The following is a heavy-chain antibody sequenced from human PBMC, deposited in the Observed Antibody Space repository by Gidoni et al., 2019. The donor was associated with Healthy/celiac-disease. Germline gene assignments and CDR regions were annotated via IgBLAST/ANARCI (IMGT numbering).Heavy chain of an antibody. CDR3: VGYCSGGSCQLNYGMDV. CDR1: RGSLSSSSYY. V-gene: IGHV4-39*01. Sequence: QLHLHESGPGLVKPSATLSLPCTVSRGSLSSSSYYWGWIRQPPGKGLEWIGSIYYSGRTYYKPSLKSRVTISVDTSKNQFSLKLSSVTAADTAVYYCVGYCSGGSCQLNYGMDVWGQGTTVTVS. J-gene: IGHJ6*02. CDR2: IYYSGRT. D-gene: IGHD2-15*01.